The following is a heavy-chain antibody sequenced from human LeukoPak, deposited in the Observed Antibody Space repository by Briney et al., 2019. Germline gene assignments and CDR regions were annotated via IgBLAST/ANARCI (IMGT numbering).Heavy chain of an antibody. CDR3: AKDSLPRPLWVGTRPPNDAFDI. D-gene: IGHD3-10*01. CDR1: GFTFSSYA. V-gene: IGHV3-23*01. CDR2: ISGSGGST. J-gene: IGHJ3*02. Sequence: GGSLRLSCAASGFTFSSYAMSWVRQAPGKGLEWVSAISGSGGSTYYADSVKGRFTISRDNSKNTLYLQMNSLRAEDTAVYYCAKDSLPRPLWVGTRPPNDAFDIWGQGTMVTVSS.